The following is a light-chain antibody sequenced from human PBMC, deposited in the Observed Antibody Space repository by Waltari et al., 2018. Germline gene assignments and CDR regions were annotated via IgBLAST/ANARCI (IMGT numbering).Light chain of an antibody. CDR3: GSHTSGSTWV. CDR1: SSEVGVCQY. J-gene: IGLJ3*02. Sequence: QSALAQPASVSGSPGQSITISCTGTSSEVGVCQYVSWYQQHPGKAPKLLIYAVNKRPSGVYTRFSGSKSGNTASLTISGLQGEDEADYYCGSHTSGSTWVFGGGTKVTVL. V-gene: IGLV2-14*03. CDR2: AVN.